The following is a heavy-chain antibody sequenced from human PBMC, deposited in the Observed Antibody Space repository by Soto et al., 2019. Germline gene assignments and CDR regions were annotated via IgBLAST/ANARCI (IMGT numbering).Heavy chain of an antibody. D-gene: IGHD5-18*01. J-gene: IGHJ4*02. V-gene: IGHV1-69*13. CDR2: IIPIFGTA. Sequence: ASVKVSCKASGGTFSSYAISWVRQAPGQGLEWMGGIIPIFGTANYAQKFQGRVTITADESTSTAYMELSSLRSEDTAVYYCASGVDTAIGTLGYWGQGTLVTVSS. CDR1: GGTFSSYA. CDR3: ASGVDTAIGTLGY.